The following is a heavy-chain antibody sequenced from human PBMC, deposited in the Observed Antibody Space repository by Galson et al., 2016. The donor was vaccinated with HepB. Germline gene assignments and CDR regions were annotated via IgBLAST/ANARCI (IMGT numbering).Heavy chain of an antibody. CDR1: NYDFHNYN. CDR2: INGGNGNT. V-gene: IGHV1-3*01. D-gene: IGHD1-7*01. J-gene: IGHJ4*02. Sequence: SVKVSCKASNYDFHNYNMHWVRQAPGQRLEWMGWINGGNGNTKYEQKFQDRVTFTVDTYARTAYMDLSSLRPEDTAVYYCARNSNWNYDLWGQGTLVTVSS. CDR3: ARNSNWNYDL.